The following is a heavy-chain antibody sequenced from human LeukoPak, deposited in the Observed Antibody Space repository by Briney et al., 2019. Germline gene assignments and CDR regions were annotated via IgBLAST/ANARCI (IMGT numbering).Heavy chain of an antibody. CDR1: GFTFSSYS. CDR2: ISSSSSYI. D-gene: IGHD2-2*01. CDR3: ARHAQYLTSYYFDY. V-gene: IGHV3-21*04. Sequence: GGSLRLSCAASGFTFSSYSMTWVRQAPGKGLEWVSSISSSSSYIYYADSVKGRFTISRDNAKNSLYLQMNSLRAEDTAVYYCARHAQYLTSYYFDYWGQGTLVTASS. J-gene: IGHJ4*02.